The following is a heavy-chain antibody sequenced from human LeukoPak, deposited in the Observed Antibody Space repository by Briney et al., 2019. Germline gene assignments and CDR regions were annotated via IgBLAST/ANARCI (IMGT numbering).Heavy chain of an antibody. CDR2: ISGSGGST. J-gene: IGHJ4*02. Sequence: PGGSLRLSCAASGFTFSNYAMSWVRQAPGKRLEWVSAISGSGGSTYYADSVKGRFTISRDNSKNTLYLQMNSLRAEDTAVYYCAKDRRVVPRVFDYWGQGTLVTVSS. V-gene: IGHV3-23*01. CDR3: AKDRRVVPRVFDY. D-gene: IGHD2-2*01. CDR1: GFTFSNYA.